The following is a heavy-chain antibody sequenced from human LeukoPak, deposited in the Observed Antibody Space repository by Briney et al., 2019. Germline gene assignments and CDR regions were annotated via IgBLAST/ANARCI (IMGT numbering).Heavy chain of an antibody. J-gene: IGHJ4*02. V-gene: IGHV3-21*04. CDR3: AKVPERNYYDSSGYKRGFDC. D-gene: IGHD3-22*01. Sequence: GGPLTLSCTVSGFTFSSYSMYWVRQAPGKGLERVSSISSSSSYIYYADSVKRLFTISRDKSKNTLYLQMNNLRAEDTAVYYCAKVPERNYYDSSGYKRGFDCWGQGALVTVSS. CDR2: ISSSSSYI. CDR1: GFTFSSYS.